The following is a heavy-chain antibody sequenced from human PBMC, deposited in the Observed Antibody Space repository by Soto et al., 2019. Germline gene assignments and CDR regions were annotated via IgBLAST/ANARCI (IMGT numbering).Heavy chain of an antibody. D-gene: IGHD1-26*01. J-gene: IGHJ6*02. V-gene: IGHV3-48*03. Sequence: GGSLRLSCAASGFTFSSYEMNWVRQAPGKGLEWVSYISSSGSTIYYADSVKGRFTISRDNAKNSLYLQMNSLRAEDTAVYYCARYGARGGSYYRVHLRNYGMDVRGQGTTVTVSS. CDR1: GFTFSSYE. CDR3: ARYGARGGSYYRVHLRNYGMDV. CDR2: ISSSGSTI.